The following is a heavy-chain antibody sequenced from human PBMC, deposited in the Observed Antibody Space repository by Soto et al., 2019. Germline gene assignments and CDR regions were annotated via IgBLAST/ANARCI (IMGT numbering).Heavy chain of an antibody. CDR3: ASPLVVPAAGAYYYYGMDV. J-gene: IGHJ6*02. D-gene: IGHD2-2*01. CDR2: IYYSGST. Sequence: SETLSLTCTVSGGSISSSSYYWGWIRQPPGKGLEWIGSIYYSGSTYYNPSLKSRVTISVDTSKNQFSLKLSPVTAADTAVYFCASPLVVPAAGAYYYYGMDVWGQGTTVTVSS. V-gene: IGHV4-39*01. CDR1: GGSISSSSYY.